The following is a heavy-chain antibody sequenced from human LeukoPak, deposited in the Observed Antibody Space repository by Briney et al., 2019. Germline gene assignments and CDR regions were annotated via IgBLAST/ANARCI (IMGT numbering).Heavy chain of an antibody. CDR1: GFTFSSYG. D-gene: IGHD2-15*01. CDR2: ISYDGSNK. J-gene: IGHJ4*02. Sequence: GGSLRLSCAASGFTFSSYGVHWVRQAPGKGLEWVAVISYDGSNKYYADSVKGRFTISRDNSKNTLYLQMNSLRPEDTAVYYCAKVRVGTAHFDYWGQGTLVTVSS. CDR3: AKVRVGTAHFDY. V-gene: IGHV3-30*18.